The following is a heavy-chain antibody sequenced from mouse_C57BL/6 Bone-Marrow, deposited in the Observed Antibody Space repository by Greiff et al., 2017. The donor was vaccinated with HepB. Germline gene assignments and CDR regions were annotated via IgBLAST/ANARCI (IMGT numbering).Heavy chain of an antibody. CDR1: GFTFTDYY. D-gene: IGHD2-2*01. CDR2: IRNKANGYTT. V-gene: IGHV7-3*01. Sequence: EVQLVESGGGLVQPGGSLSLSCAASGFTFTDYYMSWVRQPPGKALEWLGFIRNKANGYTTEYSASVKGRFTIFRDNSQSILYLQMNALRAEDSATYYCARSTMVTTGFAYWGQGTLVTVSA. J-gene: IGHJ3*01. CDR3: ARSTMVTTGFAY.